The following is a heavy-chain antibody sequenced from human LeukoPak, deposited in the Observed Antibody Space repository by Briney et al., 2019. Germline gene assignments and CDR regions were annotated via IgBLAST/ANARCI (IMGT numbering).Heavy chain of an antibody. CDR1: GGSISRSSYY. CDR3: ARGLLYYDILTGYYREGWFDP. CDR2: VYGGNT. V-gene: IGHV4-39*07. D-gene: IGHD3-9*01. Sequence: SETLSLTCSVSGGSISRSSYYWGWIRQPPGKGPEWIGSVYGGNTYYNPSLKSRVTISVDTSKNQFSLKLSSLTAADTAVYYCARGLLYYDILTGYYREGWFDPWGQGTLVTVSS. J-gene: IGHJ5*02.